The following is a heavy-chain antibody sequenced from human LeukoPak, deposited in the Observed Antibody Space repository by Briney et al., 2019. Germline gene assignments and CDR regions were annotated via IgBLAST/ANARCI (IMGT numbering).Heavy chain of an antibody. CDR1: GFTFSNSW. D-gene: IGHD1-7*01. CDR2: IRPDGSQD. J-gene: IGHJ4*02. Sequence: GGSLRLSCVASGFTFSNSWMSRVRQAPGKGLEWVASIRPDGSQDYYMDSVKGRFTISRGNAENSLFLQMNSLRAEDTAVYFCARLMGTVTTYDFWGQGTLVRVSS. V-gene: IGHV3-7*01. CDR3: ARLMGTVTTYDF.